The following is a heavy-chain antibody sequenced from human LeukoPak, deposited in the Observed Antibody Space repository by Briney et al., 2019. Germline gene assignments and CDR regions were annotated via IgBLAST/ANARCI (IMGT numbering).Heavy chain of an antibody. CDR2: IGGGGEIT. CDR1: GFTFSSCA. V-gene: IGHV3-23*01. J-gene: IGHJ4*02. D-gene: IGHD3-10*02. Sequence: PGGSLRLSCAASGFTFSSCAMSWVRQAPGKGLQWVSAIGGGGEITYYADIVKGRFIISRDNSKNTLYLQLSSLRAEDTAVYYCAKDLLWHCDNDRGYSDDCWGQGALVIVSS. CDR3: AKDLLWHCDNDRGYSDDC.